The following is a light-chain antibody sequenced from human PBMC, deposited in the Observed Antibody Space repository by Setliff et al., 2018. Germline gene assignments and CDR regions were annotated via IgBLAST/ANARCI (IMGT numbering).Light chain of an antibody. J-gene: IGLJ1*01. Sequence: QSVLTQPASVSGSPGQSITISCTGSSSDLGDNNFVSWYQQHPGKAPKLLFYAVNKRPSGVSNRFSASKSANTASLTISGLRAEDEADYYCNSYTTSNTYVFGTGTKGTV. CDR2: AVN. CDR1: SSDLGDNNF. CDR3: NSYTTSNTYV. V-gene: IGLV2-14*01.